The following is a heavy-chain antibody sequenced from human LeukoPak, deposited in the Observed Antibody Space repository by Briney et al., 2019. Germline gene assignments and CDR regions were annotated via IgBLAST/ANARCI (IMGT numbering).Heavy chain of an antibody. CDR2: IPGSGGST. CDR1: GFTFSSYA. CDR3: AKSPYYGATTRGYYFDY. J-gene: IGHJ4*02. V-gene: IGHV3-23*01. D-gene: IGHD1-26*01. Sequence: GGSLRLSCAASGFTFSSYAMSWVRQAPGRGLEWVSVIPGSGGSTYYADSVKGRFTISRDNSKNTLYLQMNSLRAEDTAVYYCAKSPYYGATTRGYYFDYWGQGTLVTVSS.